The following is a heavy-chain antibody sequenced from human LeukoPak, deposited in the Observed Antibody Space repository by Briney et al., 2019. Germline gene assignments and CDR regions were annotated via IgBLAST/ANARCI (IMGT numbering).Heavy chain of an antibody. V-gene: IGHV3-13*01. CDR3: ARGVSYYYDNSGHPGWYFDL. CDR2: IRTTGDT. J-gene: IGHJ2*01. Sequence: GGSLRLSCAVSGFTFNYYDMHWVRQAPGKRLEWVSAIRTTGDTHYPDSVKGRFAMSREDAKNSVHLQMNTLRAGNTAVYYCARGVSYYYDNSGHPGWYFDLWGRGTLVTVSS. CDR1: GFTFNYYD. D-gene: IGHD3-22*01.